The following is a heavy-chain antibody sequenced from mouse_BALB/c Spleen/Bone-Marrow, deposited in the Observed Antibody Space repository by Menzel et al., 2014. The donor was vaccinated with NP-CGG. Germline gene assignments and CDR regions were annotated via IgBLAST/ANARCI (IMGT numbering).Heavy chain of an antibody. CDR2: INPSTGYT. Sequence: QVQLQQSGAELAKPGASVKMSCKASGYTFTSYRMHWVKQRPGQGLQWIGYINPSTGYTAYNQNFKDKATLTADKSSSTAYMQLSSLTSEDSAVYYCALYYRYDTSDYWGQGTTLTVSS. D-gene: IGHD2-14*01. CDR1: GYTFTSYR. V-gene: IGHV1-4*01. CDR3: ALYYRYDTSDY. J-gene: IGHJ2*01.